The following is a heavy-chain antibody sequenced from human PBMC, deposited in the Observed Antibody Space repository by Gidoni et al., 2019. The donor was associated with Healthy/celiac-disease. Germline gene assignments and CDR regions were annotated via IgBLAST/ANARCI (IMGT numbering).Heavy chain of an antibody. D-gene: IGHD3-22*01. CDR2: IRSKAYSGTT. Sequence: EVQLVESGGGLVQRGRSLRLSCTASGFTFGYYAMGWFHQGPGKGLEWVGFIRSKAYSGTTEYAASVKGRFTISRDDSKSIAYLQMNSLKTEDTAVYYCTPDSSGYYHPVGYWGQGTLVTVSS. CDR1: GFTFGYYA. V-gene: IGHV3-49*03. J-gene: IGHJ4*02. CDR3: TPDSSGYYHPVGY.